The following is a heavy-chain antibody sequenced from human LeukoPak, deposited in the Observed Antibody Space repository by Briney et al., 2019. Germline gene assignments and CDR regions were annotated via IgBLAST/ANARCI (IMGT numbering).Heavy chain of an antibody. Sequence: GGSLRLSCAASGFTFSNAWMSWVRQAPGKGLEWVGRIKSKTDGGTTDYAAPVKGRFTISRDDSKNTLYLQMNSLKTEDTAVYYCTTRILKGSSWSFGYYYYYMDVWGKGTTVTVSS. D-gene: IGHD6-13*01. CDR3: TTRILKGSSWSFGYYYYYMDV. CDR1: GFTFSNAW. J-gene: IGHJ6*03. CDR2: IKSKTDGGTT. V-gene: IGHV3-15*01.